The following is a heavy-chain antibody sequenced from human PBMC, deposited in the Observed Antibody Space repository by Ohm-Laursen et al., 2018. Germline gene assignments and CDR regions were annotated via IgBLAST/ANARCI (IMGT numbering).Heavy chain of an antibody. CDR3: ARHDTLLAYTNYWFDP. CDR2: IYYSGNT. V-gene: IGHV4-39*01. Sequence: SQTLSLTCTVSGGSISSHYWGWIRQPPGKGLEWIGRIYYSGNTYYNPSLKSRVTISVDTSKNQFSLKMSSVTAADTAVYYCARHDTLLAYTNYWFDPWGQGILVTVSS. CDR1: GGSISSHY. J-gene: IGHJ5*02. D-gene: IGHD2-2*02.